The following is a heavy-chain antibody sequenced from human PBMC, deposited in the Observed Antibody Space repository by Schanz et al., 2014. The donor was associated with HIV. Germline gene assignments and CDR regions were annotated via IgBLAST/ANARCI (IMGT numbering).Heavy chain of an antibody. CDR1: GGTLSNYG. Sequence: QVQLVQSGAEVKKPGSSVKVSCKASGGTLSNYGISWVRQAPGQGLEWMGVINLSGGSATYAEEFQGRVTMTRDTSTSTVYMEVSSLRSADTAVYYCARDYYDSSGYYPPSWFAFEIWGQGTKVTVSS. CDR3: ARDYYDSSGYYPPSWFAFEI. D-gene: IGHD3-22*01. V-gene: IGHV1-46*01. J-gene: IGHJ3*02. CDR2: INLSGGSA.